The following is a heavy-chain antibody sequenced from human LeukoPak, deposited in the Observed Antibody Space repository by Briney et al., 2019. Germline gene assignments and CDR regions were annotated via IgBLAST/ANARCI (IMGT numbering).Heavy chain of an antibody. CDR1: GFTFSSYS. V-gene: IGHV3-48*02. CDR3: ARDPLVLAHDFDY. D-gene: IGHD6-13*01. CDR2: ISSSSTVM. J-gene: IGHJ4*02. Sequence: GGSLRLSCAASGFTFSSYSMNWVRQAPGKGLEWVSYISSSSTVMYYADSVKGRFTISRDNAKNSLYLQMNSLRDEDTAVYCCARDPLVLAHDFDYWGQGTLVTVAS.